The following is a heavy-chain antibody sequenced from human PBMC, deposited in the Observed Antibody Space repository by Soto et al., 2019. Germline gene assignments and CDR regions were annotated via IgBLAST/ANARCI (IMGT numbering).Heavy chain of an antibody. J-gene: IGHJ4*02. CDR2: ISDSGGST. V-gene: IGHV3-23*01. CDR3: AKPYLPPRIAVAGKGAPGAFDY. D-gene: IGHD6-19*01. Sequence: EVQLLESGGGLVQPGGSLRLSCAASGFTFSSYAMSWVRQAPGKGLEWVSGISDSGGSTYYADSVKGRFTISRDNSKNTLYLQMNNLRAEDTAVYYCAKPYLPPRIAVAGKGAPGAFDYWGQGTLVTVSS. CDR1: GFTFSSYA.